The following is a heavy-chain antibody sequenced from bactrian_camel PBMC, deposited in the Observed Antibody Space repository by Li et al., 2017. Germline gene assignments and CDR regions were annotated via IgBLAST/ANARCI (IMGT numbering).Heavy chain of an antibody. CDR2: IYWDGWKD. Sequence: HVQLVESGGGLVQPGGSLRLSCALSGDTDTINYISWVREAPGKGLEWVSGIYWDGWKDQYADSVKGRFTISRDNAKNSVYLQMNSLRLEDTTMYYCAADFGPYCSGSYLARRANFEGQGTQVTVS. CDR1: GDTDTINY. V-gene: IGHV3-2*01. J-gene: IGHJ4*01. D-gene: IGHD2*01.